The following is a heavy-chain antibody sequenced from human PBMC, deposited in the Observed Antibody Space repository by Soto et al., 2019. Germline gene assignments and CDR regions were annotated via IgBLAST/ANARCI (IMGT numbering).Heavy chain of an antibody. CDR2: INPNIGDT. CDR1: GYSFTAFL. CDR3: ARAPQSGYSFFFDY. D-gene: IGHD3-9*01. J-gene: IGHJ4*02. V-gene: IGHV1-2*02. Sequence: ASVKVSCKASGYSFTAFLMHWVRQAPGRGLEWLGRINPNIGDTKIGQSFQGRVTLTRDTSTTTVYMELSGLRSDDTAVYYCARAPQSGYSFFFDYWGQGTPVTVSS.